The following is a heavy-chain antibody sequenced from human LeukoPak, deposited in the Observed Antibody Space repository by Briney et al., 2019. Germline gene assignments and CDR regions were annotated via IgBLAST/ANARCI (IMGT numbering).Heavy chain of an antibody. Sequence: SQTLSLTCTVSGGSISTNGYYWSWIRQPPGKGLEWIGSIYYSGSTYYNPSLKSRVTISVDTSKNQFSLKLSSVTAADTAVYYCARIHPEELLEGQYYFDYWGQGTLVTVSS. CDR2: IYYSGST. J-gene: IGHJ4*02. V-gene: IGHV4-39*07. CDR1: GGSISTNGYY. CDR3: ARIHPEELLEGQYYFDY. D-gene: IGHD2-15*01.